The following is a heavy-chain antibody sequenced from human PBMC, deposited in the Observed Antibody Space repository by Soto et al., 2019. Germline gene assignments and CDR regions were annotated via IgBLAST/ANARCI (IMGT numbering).Heavy chain of an antibody. CDR2: INPDNGGT. CDR3: STPEGYGAFDI. V-gene: IGHV1-2*02. CDR1: GYTFTGHY. Sequence: QVQLVQSGAEVKKPGASVKVSCKASGYTFTGHYMYWVRQAFGQGLEWMGWINPDNGGTSYAQKFQGRVTMTTDTSISTAYMELNRLTSDDTAVYYCSTPEGYGAFDIWGQGTMVTVSS. D-gene: IGHD1-1*01. J-gene: IGHJ3*02.